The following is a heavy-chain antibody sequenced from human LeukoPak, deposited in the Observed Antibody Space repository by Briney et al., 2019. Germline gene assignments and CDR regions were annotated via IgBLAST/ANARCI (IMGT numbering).Heavy chain of an antibody. CDR1: GFTFSSYA. Sequence: GGSLRLSCAASGFTFSSYAMHWVRQAPGQGLEYVSAISSNGGSTYYANSVKGRFTISRDNSKSTLYLQVGSLRAEDMAVYYCARGFPSPDKRPCWGQGTLVTVCS. V-gene: IGHV3-64*01. D-gene: IGHD3-10*01. J-gene: IGHJ4*02. CDR3: ARGFPSPDKRPC. CDR2: ISSNGGST.